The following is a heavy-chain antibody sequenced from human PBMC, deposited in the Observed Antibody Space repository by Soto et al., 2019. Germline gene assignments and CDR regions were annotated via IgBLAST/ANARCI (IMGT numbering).Heavy chain of an antibody. J-gene: IGHJ4*02. V-gene: IGHV3-30*18. Sequence: GGSLRLSCAASGFTFSSYGMHWVRQAPGKGLEWVAVISYDGSNKYYADSVKGRFTISRDNSKNTLYLQMNSLRAEDTAVYYCAKVPLGDSSGYVYFDYWGQGTLVTVSS. D-gene: IGHD3-22*01. CDR1: GFTFSSYG. CDR3: AKVPLGDSSGYVYFDY. CDR2: ISYDGSNK.